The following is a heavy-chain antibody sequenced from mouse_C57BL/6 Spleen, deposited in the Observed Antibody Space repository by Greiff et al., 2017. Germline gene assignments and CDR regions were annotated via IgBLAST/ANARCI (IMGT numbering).Heavy chain of an antibody. V-gene: IGHV5-16*01. Sequence: EVQLVESEAGLVQPGSSMKLSCTASGFTFSDYYMAWVRQVPEKGLEWVANINYDGSSTYYLDSLKSRFIISRDNAKNSLYLQLSSLKSEDTATYYCARDRAGSHWDYDVWGTGTTVTVAS. CDR1: GFTFSDYY. CDR3: ARDRAGSHWDYDV. J-gene: IGHJ1*03. CDR2: INYDGSST. D-gene: IGHD3-1*01.